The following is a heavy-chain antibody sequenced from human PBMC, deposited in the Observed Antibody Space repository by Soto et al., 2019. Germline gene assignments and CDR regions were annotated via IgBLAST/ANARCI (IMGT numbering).Heavy chain of an antibody. CDR1: GFTFSSYA. CDR3: ARAYGGRYVGARIWVY. J-gene: IGHJ4*02. Sequence: QVQLVESGGGVVQPGRSLRLSCAGSGFTFSSYAVHWVRQAPGKGLEWVAVISYDGSNKYYADSVKGRFTISRDNSKNTLYLQMNSLRAEDTAVYYCARAYGGRYVGARIWVYWGQGTLVTVSS. D-gene: IGHD1-26*01. CDR2: ISYDGSNK. V-gene: IGHV3-30-3*01.